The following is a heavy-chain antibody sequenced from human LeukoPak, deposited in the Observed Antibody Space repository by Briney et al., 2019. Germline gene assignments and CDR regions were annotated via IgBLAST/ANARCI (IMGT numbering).Heavy chain of an antibody. CDR1: GGSFSGYY. Sequence: SETLSLTCAVYGGSFSGYYWSWIRQPPGKGLEWIGEINHSGSTNYNPSLKSRVTISVDTSKNQFSLKLSSVTAADTAVYYCARRPPPEWEPTRDDAFDIWGQGTMVTVSS. D-gene: IGHD1-26*01. J-gene: IGHJ3*02. CDR2: INHSGST. V-gene: IGHV4-34*01. CDR3: ARRPPPEWEPTRDDAFDI.